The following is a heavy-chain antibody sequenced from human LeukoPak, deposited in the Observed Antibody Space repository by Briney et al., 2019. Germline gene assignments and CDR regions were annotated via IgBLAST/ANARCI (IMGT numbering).Heavy chain of an antibody. J-gene: IGHJ5*02. CDR3: ARDADTSEFFSWLDL. D-gene: IGHD3-22*01. Sequence: GGSLRLSCAASGFTFSYYGMQWVRQAPGKGLEWVALIWHDGGKRYYADSVKGRFTISRDNSKNTLYLQMTTLRAEDTAVYYCARDADTSEFFSWLDLWGQGTLVTVSS. CDR1: GFTFSYYG. V-gene: IGHV3-33*01. CDR2: IWHDGGKR.